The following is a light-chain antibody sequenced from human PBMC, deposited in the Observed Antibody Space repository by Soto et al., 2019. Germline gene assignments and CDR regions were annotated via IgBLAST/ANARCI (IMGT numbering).Light chain of an antibody. CDR1: QSVSSY. CDR3: QQRSNWPPLT. Sequence: EIVLTKSPATLSLSPGARAPLSCRASQSVSSYLAWYQQKPAQAPPLLIYDASNRATGIPARFSGSGSGTDFTLTISSLEPEDFAVYYCQQRSNWPPLTFGGGTKVDI. V-gene: IGKV3-11*01. CDR2: DAS. J-gene: IGKJ4*02.